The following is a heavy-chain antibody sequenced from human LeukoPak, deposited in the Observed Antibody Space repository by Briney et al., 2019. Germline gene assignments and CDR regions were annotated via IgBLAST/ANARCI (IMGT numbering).Heavy chain of an antibody. Sequence: VASVKVSCKASGYTFTGYYMHWVRQAPGQGLEWMGWINPNSGGTNYAQKFQGRVTMTRDTSISTAYMELSRLRSDDTAVYYCARGGYCTNGVCYKYYYYYYMDVWAKGPRSPSP. J-gene: IGHJ6*03. CDR3: ARGGYCTNGVCYKYYYYYYMDV. CDR1: GYTFTGYY. CDR2: INPNSGGT. V-gene: IGHV1-2*02. D-gene: IGHD2-8*01.